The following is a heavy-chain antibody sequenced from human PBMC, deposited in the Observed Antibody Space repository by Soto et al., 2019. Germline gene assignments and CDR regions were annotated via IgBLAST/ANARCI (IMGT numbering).Heavy chain of an antibody. Sequence: ASVKVSCKASGYTFTGYYMHWVRQAPGQGLEWMGWINPNSGGTNYAQKFQGWVTMTRDTSTSTAYMELSSLRSEDTAVYYCAADNPLGYSGYYFQNKTCSYNGMDFSGQGTSVTVCS. J-gene: IGHJ6*02. V-gene: IGHV1-2*04. CDR1: GYTFTGYY. D-gene: IGHD5-12*01. CDR3: AADNPLGYSGYYFQNKTCSYNGMDF. CDR2: INPNSGGT.